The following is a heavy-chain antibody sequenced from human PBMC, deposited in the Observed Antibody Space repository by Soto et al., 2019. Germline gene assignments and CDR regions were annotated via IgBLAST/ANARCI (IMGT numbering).Heavy chain of an antibody. D-gene: IGHD4-17*01. CDR3: ASDSDYYFAD. V-gene: IGHV3-66*01. CDR1: GFTVSSNY. J-gene: IGHJ4*02. Sequence: EVQLVESGGGLVQPGGSLRLSCAASGFTVSSNYMSWVRQAPGKGLEWVSIVYSDGSTYYADSVKGRFTISRDNSKNTLDLQIFSSRVECAAMYYCASDSDYYFADWGQGTLVTVSS. CDR2: VYSDGST.